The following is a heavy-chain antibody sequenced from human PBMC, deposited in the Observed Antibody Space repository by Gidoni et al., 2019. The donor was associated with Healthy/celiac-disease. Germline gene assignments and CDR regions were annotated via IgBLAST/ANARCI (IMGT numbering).Heavy chain of an antibody. D-gene: IGHD2-15*01. Sequence: EVQLVESGGGLVKPGGSLRLSCAASGSTFSSYSMNWVRQAPGKGLEWVSSISSSSSYIYYADSVKGRFTISRDNAKNSLYLQMNSLRAEDTAVYYCARGIKGRGRSGGSCYNCPDYWGQGTLVTVSS. CDR3: ARGIKGRGRSGGSCYNCPDY. CDR2: ISSSSSYI. J-gene: IGHJ4*02. V-gene: IGHV3-21*01. CDR1: GSTFSSYS.